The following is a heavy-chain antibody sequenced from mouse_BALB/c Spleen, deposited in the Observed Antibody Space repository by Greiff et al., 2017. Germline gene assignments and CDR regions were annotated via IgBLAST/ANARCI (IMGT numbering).Heavy chain of an antibody. CDR2: INPSTGYT. J-gene: IGHJ4*01. Sequence: VQLQQSGAELAKPGASVKMSCKASGYTFTSYWMHWVKQRPGQGLEWIGYINPSTGYTEYNQKFKDKATLTADKSSSTAYMQLSSLTSEDSAVYYCAREGLRPYYAMDYWGQGTSVTVSS. CDR3: AREGLRPYYAMDY. D-gene: IGHD2-4*01. V-gene: IGHV1-7*01. CDR1: GYTFTSYW.